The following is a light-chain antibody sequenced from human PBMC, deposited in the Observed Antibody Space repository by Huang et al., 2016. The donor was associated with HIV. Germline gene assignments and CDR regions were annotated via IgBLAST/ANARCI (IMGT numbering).Light chain of an antibody. CDR3: QQSVSTPYT. CDR2: AAS. V-gene: IGKV1-39*01. CDR1: QSFSSS. Sequence: DIQMTQSPSSLSASVGDRVTISCRSSQSFSSSLNWYQQRPGKAPKLLIYAASSLQSGVPSRFRGSGSGTDFSLTINSLQPEDFATYYCQQSVSTPYTFGQGTKLEIK. J-gene: IGKJ2*01.